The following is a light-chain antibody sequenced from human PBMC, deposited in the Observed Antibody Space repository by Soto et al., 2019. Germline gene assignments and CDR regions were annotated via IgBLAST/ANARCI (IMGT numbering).Light chain of an antibody. CDR2: AAS. CDR3: QQSYSTPWG. CDR1: QSISSY. Sequence: DIQMTQSPSSLSASVGDRVTITCRASQSISSYLNWYQQKPGKAPKLLISAASSLQSGVPSRFSGSGSGTDFTPTISSLQHEDVAAFYCQQSYSTPWGFGQGTKVEIK. J-gene: IGKJ1*01. V-gene: IGKV1-39*01.